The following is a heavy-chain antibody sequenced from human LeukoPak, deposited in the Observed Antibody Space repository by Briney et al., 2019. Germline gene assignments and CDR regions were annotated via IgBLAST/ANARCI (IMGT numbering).Heavy chain of an antibody. V-gene: IGHV4-59*02. Sequence: GSLRLSCVASGFTVSSNYMSWVRQAPGKGLEWIGYIYYSGSSNYNPSLKSRVTISVDTSKNQFSLKLSSVTAADTAVYYCARVPRSYYYYYYMDVWGKGTTVTVSS. J-gene: IGHJ6*03. CDR2: IYYSGSS. CDR1: GFTVSSNY. CDR3: ARVPRSYYYYYYMDV.